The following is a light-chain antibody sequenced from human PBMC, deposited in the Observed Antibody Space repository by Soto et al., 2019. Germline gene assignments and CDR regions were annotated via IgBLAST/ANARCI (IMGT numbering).Light chain of an antibody. CDR1: QSVSSSY. Sequence: EIVLTQSPGTLSLSPGERATLSCRASQSVSSSYLAWYQQKPGQSPRLLIYGASSRATGIPDRFSGSGYGTDFTLTSIRLEPEDFAVFYCQQDGSSPPVTFGQGTKVEIK. CDR2: GAS. CDR3: QQDGSSPPVT. J-gene: IGKJ1*01. V-gene: IGKV3-20*01.